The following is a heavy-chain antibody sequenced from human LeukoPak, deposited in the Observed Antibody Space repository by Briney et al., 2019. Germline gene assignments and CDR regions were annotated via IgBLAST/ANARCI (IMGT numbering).Heavy chain of an antibody. D-gene: IGHD2-15*01. CDR1: GFTFSSYW. J-gene: IGHJ5*02. CDR2: IKQDGSEK. CDR3: ARGINWFDP. V-gene: IGHV3-7*04. Sequence: PGGSLRLSCSVSGFTFSSYWTTWVRQAPGKGLEWVANIKQDGSEKYYVDSVKGRFTISRDNAKNSQYLQMNSLRAEDTAVYYCARGINWFDPWGQGTLVSVSS.